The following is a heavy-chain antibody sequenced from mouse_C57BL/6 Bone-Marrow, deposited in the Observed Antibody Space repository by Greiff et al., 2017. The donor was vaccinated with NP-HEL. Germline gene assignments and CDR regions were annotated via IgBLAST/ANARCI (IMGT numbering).Heavy chain of an antibody. V-gene: IGHV1-81*01. Sequence: VQLQESGAELARPGASVKLSCKASGYTFTSYGISWVKQRTGQGLEWIGEIYPRSGNTHYNEKFKGKATLTADKSSSTAYMELRSLTSEDSAVYFCARQLRSSFDYWGQGTTLTVSS. J-gene: IGHJ2*01. CDR1: GYTFTSYG. CDR2: IYPRSGNT. CDR3: ARQLRSSFDY. D-gene: IGHD3-2*02.